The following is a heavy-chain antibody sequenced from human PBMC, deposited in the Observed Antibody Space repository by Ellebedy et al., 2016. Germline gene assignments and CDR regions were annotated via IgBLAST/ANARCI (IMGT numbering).Heavy chain of an antibody. CDR2: IYSDGSR. Sequence: GESLKISXAASGITINEHYMRWVRQAPGKGLQWVSLIYSDGSRHYADSVKGRFTISRDDSKNTAYLQMNSLKTEDTAVYYCTGPPHDYGRVFDYWGQGTLVTVSS. CDR1: GITINEHY. J-gene: IGHJ4*02. CDR3: TGPPHDYGRVFDY. V-gene: IGHV3-66*01. D-gene: IGHD4-17*01.